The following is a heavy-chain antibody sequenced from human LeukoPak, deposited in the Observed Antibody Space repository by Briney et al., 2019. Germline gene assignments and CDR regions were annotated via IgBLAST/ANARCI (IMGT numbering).Heavy chain of an antibody. CDR1: GFTYDGYA. J-gene: IGHJ4*02. CDR3: AKEIAAAGPYYFDY. V-gene: IGHV3-9*01. CDR2: INWNSGSI. D-gene: IGHD6-13*01. Sequence: GRSLRLSCAASGFTYDGYAMHWVRQAPGKGLEWVSGINWNSGSIGYADSVKGRFTISRDNAKNSLYLQMNSLRAEDTALYYCAKEIAAAGPYYFDYWGQGTLVTVSS.